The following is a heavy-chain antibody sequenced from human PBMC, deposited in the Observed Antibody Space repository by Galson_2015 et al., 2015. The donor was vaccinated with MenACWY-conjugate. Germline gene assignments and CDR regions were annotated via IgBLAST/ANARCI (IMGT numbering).Heavy chain of an antibody. V-gene: IGHV3-7*03. CDR2: IRQDGNEM. D-gene: IGHD1-14*01. Sequence: SLRLSCAASGFTFRSYWMSWVRQAPGKGLERVANIRQDGNEMYYLDSVKGRFTISRDNAKNSLYLHMDSLSAEDTAMYFCARILYQSAGSEFDCWGQGTLVTVSS. CDR1: GFTFRSYW. CDR3: ARILYQSAGSEFDC. J-gene: IGHJ4*02.